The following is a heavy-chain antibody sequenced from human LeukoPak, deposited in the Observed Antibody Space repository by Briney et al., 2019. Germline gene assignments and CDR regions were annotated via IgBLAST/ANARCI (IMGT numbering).Heavy chain of an antibody. Sequence: GGSLRLSCAASGFTFSNAWMSWVRQAPGKGLEWVGRIKSKTDGGTTDYAAPVKGRFTISRDDSKNTLYLQMNSLKTEDTAVYYCTTDVAAPYYDILTGYSAKDYWGQGTLVTVSP. D-gene: IGHD3-9*01. V-gene: IGHV3-15*01. CDR1: GFTFSNAW. CDR3: TTDVAAPYYDILTGYSAKDY. J-gene: IGHJ4*02. CDR2: IKSKTDGGTT.